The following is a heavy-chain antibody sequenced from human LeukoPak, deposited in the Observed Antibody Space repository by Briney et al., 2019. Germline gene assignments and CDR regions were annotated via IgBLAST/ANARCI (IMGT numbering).Heavy chain of an antibody. CDR1: GYSFTSYW. D-gene: IGHD3-3*01. CDR3: ARHYNDFWSGLSKSRYYYYYMDV. V-gene: IGHV5-51*01. J-gene: IGHJ6*03. CDR2: IYPGDSDT. Sequence: ESLKISCKGSGYSFTSYWIGWVRQMPGKGLEWVGIIYPGDSDTRYSPSFQGQVTISADKSISTAYLQWSSLKASDTAMYYCARHYNDFWSGLSKSRYYYYYMDVWGKGTTVTVSS.